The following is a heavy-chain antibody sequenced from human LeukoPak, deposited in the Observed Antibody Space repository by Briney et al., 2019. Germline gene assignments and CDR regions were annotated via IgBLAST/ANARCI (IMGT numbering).Heavy chain of an antibody. CDR2: MNPNSGNT. J-gene: IGHJ5*02. CDR1: GYTFTSYD. V-gene: IGHV1-8*01. Sequence: ASVKVSCKASGYTFTSYDIFWVRQATGQGLEWMGWMNPNSGNTVYAQQFQGRVTLTRNTSITTAYMELSSLGSEDTAVYYCARGYSTGWYNLAQYKWFDPWGQGTLVTVSS. CDR3: ARGYSTGWYNLAQYKWFDP. D-gene: IGHD6-19*01.